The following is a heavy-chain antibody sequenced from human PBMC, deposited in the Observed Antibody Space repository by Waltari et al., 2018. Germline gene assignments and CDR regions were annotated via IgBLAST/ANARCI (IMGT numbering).Heavy chain of an antibody. CDR3: AREEFGASFGVVTEGWFDP. CDR2: IYYSGRN. CDR1: GGSISSSSYY. D-gene: IGHD3-3*01. J-gene: IGHJ5*02. Sequence: QLQLQESGPGLVKPSETLSLTCTVSGGSISSSSYYWGWIRQPPGQGLEWIGSIYYSGRNHHDPSHKSPVTISVDTSKNQFSLKRSSVTAADTAVYYCAREEFGASFGVVTEGWFDPWGQGTLVIVSS. V-gene: IGHV4-39*07.